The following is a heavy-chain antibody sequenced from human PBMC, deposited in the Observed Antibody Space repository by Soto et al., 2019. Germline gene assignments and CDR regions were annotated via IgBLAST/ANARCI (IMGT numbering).Heavy chain of an antibody. CDR3: ARHGRYCSSTSCYGWFDP. D-gene: IGHD2-2*01. J-gene: IGHJ5*02. V-gene: IGHV5-10-1*01. CDR1: GYSFTSYW. CDR2: IDPSDSYT. Sequence: GESLKISCKGSGYSFTSYWISWVRQMPGKGLEWMGRIDPSDSYTNYSPSFQGHVTISADKSTSTAYLQWSSLKASDTAMYYCARHGRYCSSTSCYGWFDPWGQGTLVTVSS.